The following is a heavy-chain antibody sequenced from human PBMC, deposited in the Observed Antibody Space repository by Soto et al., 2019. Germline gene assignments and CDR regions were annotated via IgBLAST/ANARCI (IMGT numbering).Heavy chain of an antibody. V-gene: IGHV1-69*08. CDR3: ASWSAWNPLYYHGMDV. Sequence: SVKVSCKVSGGAFTNYSRNCVLRSPLRCLEWLGGIIPLHNTSNYSEKFVGRLSVTADISSSTVYMHLSGLTSGDTATYYCASWSAWNPLYYHGMDVWGQGTTVTVSS. J-gene: IGHJ6*02. D-gene: IGHD1-1*01. CDR1: GGAFTNYS. CDR2: IIPLHNTS.